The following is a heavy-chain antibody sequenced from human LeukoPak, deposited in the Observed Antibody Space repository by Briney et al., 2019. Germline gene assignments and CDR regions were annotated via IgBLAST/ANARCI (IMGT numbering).Heavy chain of an antibody. Sequence: PGGSLRLSCAASGFTFSSYSMSWVRQAPGKGLEWVSSISGSSTYIYYADSVKGRFTISRDNSKNTLYLQMNSLRAEDTAIYYCAKAYSSGWNYFDHWGQGTPVAVSS. J-gene: IGHJ4*02. V-gene: IGHV3-21*04. CDR3: AKAYSSGWNYFDH. CDR1: GFTFSSYS. CDR2: ISGSSTYI. D-gene: IGHD6-19*01.